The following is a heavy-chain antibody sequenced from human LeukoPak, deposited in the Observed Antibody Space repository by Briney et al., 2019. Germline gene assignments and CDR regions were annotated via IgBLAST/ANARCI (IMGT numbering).Heavy chain of an antibody. Sequence: PGGPLRLSCAASGFTFSSYAMSRVRQAPGKGLEWVSYISSSGSTIYYADSVKGRFTISRDNAKNSLYLQMNSLRAEDTAVYYCARVRGSGTNWFDPWGQGTLVTVSS. J-gene: IGHJ5*02. CDR1: GFTFSSYA. CDR2: ISSSGSTI. CDR3: ARVRGSGTNWFDP. D-gene: IGHD3-10*01. V-gene: IGHV3-48*04.